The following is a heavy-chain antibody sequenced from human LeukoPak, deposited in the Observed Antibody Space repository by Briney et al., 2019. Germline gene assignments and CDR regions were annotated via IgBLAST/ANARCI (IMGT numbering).Heavy chain of an antibody. CDR2: INHSGST. J-gene: IGHJ4*02. Sequence: SETLSLTCAVYGGSFSGYYWSWIRQPPGKGLEWIGEINHSGSTNYNPSLRSRVTISVDTSKNQFSLKLSSVTAADTAVYYCARAQFDDFWSGYGLDYWGQGTLVTVSS. CDR1: GGSFSGYY. D-gene: IGHD3-3*01. CDR3: ARAQFDDFWSGYGLDY. V-gene: IGHV4-34*01.